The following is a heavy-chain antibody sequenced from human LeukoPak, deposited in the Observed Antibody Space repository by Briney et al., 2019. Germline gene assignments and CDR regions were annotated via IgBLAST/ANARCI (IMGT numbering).Heavy chain of an antibody. Sequence: PGGSLRLSCAASGFTFDDYGMSWVRQAPGKGLEWVSGINWNGGSTGYADSVKGRFTISRGNSKNTLYLQMNSLRAEDTAMYYCARGLGGPNLMFDYWGQGTLVTVSS. J-gene: IGHJ4*02. CDR1: GFTFDDYG. D-gene: IGHD2-8*01. CDR2: INWNGGST. CDR3: ARGLGGPNLMFDY. V-gene: IGHV3-20*04.